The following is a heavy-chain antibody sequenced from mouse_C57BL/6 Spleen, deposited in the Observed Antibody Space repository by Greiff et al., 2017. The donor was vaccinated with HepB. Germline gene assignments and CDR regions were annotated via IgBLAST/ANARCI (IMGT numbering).Heavy chain of an antibody. J-gene: IGHJ2*01. D-gene: IGHD3-2*02. CDR3: ARGGAAQVFDY. CDR1: GFTFTSYW. CDR2: IDPSDSYT. V-gene: IGHV1-59*01. Sequence: QVQLKQPGAELVRPGTSVKLSCKASGFTFTSYWMHWVKQRPGQGLEWIGVIDPSDSYTNYNQKFKGKATLTVDTSSSTAYMQLSSLTSEDSAVYYCARGGAAQVFDYWGQGTTLTVSS.